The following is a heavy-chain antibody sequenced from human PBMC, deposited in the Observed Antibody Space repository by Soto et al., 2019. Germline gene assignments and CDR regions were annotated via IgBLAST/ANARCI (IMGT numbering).Heavy chain of an antibody. CDR1: GGTFSSYA. CDR2: IIPIFGTA. CDR3: ARDVEMATIHFGYFDY. J-gene: IGHJ4*02. V-gene: IGHV1-69*01. D-gene: IGHD5-12*01. Sequence: QVQLVQSGAEVKKPGSSVKVSCKTSGGTFSSYAISWVRQAPGQGLEWMGGIIPIFGTANYAQKFQGRVTITADEATSTAYMELSSLRSEDTAVYYCARDVEMATIHFGYFDYWGQGTLVTVSS.